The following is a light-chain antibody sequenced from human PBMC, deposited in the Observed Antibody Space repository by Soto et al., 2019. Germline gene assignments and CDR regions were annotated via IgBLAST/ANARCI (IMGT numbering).Light chain of an antibody. CDR1: DSNIGAGYD. Sequence: QSALTQTPSVSGAPGQTITISCTGTDSNIGAGYDVHWYQHLPGRAPKLLIFGNTHRPSGVPDRLSGSKSGTTASLAITGLQPEEEADYYCQSFDNSLSGFYVFGSGTQVTVL. CDR3: QSFDNSLSGFYV. CDR2: GNT. J-gene: IGLJ1*01. V-gene: IGLV1-40*01.